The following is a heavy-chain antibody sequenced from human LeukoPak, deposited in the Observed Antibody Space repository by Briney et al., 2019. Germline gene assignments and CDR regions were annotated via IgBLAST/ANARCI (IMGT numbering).Heavy chain of an antibody. CDR3: ARLHSNDAFDI. Sequence: SETLSLTCSVSGDSISSSGYYWDWIRQPPGKGLEWIGYIYTSGSTNYNPSLKSRVTISVDTSKNQFSLKLSSVTAADTAVYYCARLHSNDAFDIWGQGTMVTVSS. J-gene: IGHJ3*02. D-gene: IGHD4-11*01. V-gene: IGHV4-61*05. CDR2: IYTSGST. CDR1: GDSISSSGYY.